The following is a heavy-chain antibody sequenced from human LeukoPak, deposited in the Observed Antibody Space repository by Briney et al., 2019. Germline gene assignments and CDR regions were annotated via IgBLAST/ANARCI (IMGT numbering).Heavy chain of an antibody. J-gene: IGHJ6*03. D-gene: IGHD6-19*01. V-gene: IGHV1-8*03. CDR2: MNPNSGNT. CDR1: GYTFTSYD. CDR3: ARGASGWYYYYYYMDV. Sequence: ASVKVSCKASGYTFTSYDINWVRQATGQGLEWMGWMNPNSGNTGYAQKFQGRVTITRNTSISTAYMELSSLRSVDTAVYYCARGASGWYYYYYYMDVWGKGTTVTVSS.